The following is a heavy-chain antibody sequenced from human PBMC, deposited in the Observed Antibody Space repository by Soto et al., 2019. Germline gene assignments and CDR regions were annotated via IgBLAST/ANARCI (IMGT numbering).Heavy chain of an antibody. CDR2: IRSKAYGGTT. D-gene: IGHD6-6*01. V-gene: IGHV3-49*03. CDR1: GFTFGDYA. CDR3: TRDLRAARPASGDY. Sequence: GGSLRLSCTASGFTFGDYAMSWFRQAPGKGLEWVGFIRSKAYGGTTEYAASVKGRFTISRDDSKSIAYLQMNSLKTEDTAVYYCTRDLRAARPASGDYWGQGTLVTVSS. J-gene: IGHJ4*02.